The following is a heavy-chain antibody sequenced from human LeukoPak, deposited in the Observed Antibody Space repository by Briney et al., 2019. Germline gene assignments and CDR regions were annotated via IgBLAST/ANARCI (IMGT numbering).Heavy chain of an antibody. CDR1: GFTFSSYA. CDR3: ARAAGSYLYYYYTDV. J-gene: IGHJ6*03. V-gene: IGHV3-20*04. Sequence: AGGSPRLSCAASGFTFSSYAMSWVRQAPGKGLEWVSGINWNGGSTGYADSVKGRFTISRDNAKNSLYLQMNSLRAEDTALYYCARAAGSYLYYYYTDVWGKGTTVTVSS. CDR2: INWNGGST. D-gene: IGHD3-10*01.